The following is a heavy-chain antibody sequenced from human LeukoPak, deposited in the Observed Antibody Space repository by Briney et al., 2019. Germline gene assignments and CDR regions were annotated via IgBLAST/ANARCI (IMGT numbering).Heavy chain of an antibody. D-gene: IGHD1/OR15-1a*01. J-gene: IGHJ4*02. CDR3: ARDQPYNWNNARFDY. CDR2: IIPILGIA. Sequence: GASVKVSCKASGGTFSSYAISWVRQAPGQGLEWMGRIIPILGIANYAQKFQGRVTITADKSTSTAYMELSSLRSEDTAVYYCARDQPYNWNNARFDYWGQGTLVTVSS. V-gene: IGHV1-69*04. CDR1: GGTFSSYA.